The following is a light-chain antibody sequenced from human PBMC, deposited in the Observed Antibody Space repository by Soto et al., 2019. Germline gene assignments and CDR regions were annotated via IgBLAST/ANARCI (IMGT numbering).Light chain of an antibody. J-gene: IGKJ5*01. CDR3: QQYNNWPRT. Sequence: IVMTQSPATLSVSPGERATLSCRASQSVSSNLAWYQQKPGQPPRLLIYGASTRATGITARLSGSGSGTEFTLTISSLQSEDFAVYYCQQYNNWPRTFGQGTRLEMK. CDR2: GAS. V-gene: IGKV3-15*01. CDR1: QSVSSN.